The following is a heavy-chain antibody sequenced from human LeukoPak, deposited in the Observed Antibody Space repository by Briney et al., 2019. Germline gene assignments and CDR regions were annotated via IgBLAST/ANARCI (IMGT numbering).Heavy chain of an antibody. CDR2: IYYSGST. J-gene: IGHJ6*03. Sequence: SQTLSLTCTVSGGPISSGGYYWSWIRQHPGKGLEWIGYIYYSGSTYYNPSLKSRVTISVDTSKNQFSLKLSSVTAADTAVYYCARDRAGSSSPTFYYYMDVWGKGTTVTVSS. V-gene: IGHV4-31*03. D-gene: IGHD6-6*01. CDR1: GGPISSGGYY. CDR3: ARDRAGSSSPTFYYYMDV.